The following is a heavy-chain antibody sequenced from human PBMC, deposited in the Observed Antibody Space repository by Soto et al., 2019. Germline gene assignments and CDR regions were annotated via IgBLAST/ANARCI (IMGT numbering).Heavy chain of an antibody. CDR3: ARVEVVAATDWFDP. D-gene: IGHD2-15*01. CDR1: GGTFSSYA. V-gene: IGHV1-69*06. Sequence: ASVKVSCKASGGTFSSYAISWVRQAPGQGLEWMGGIIPIFGTANYAQKFQGRVTITADKSTSTAYMELSSLRSEDTAVYYCARVEVVAATDWFDPWGQGXLVTVSS. J-gene: IGHJ5*02. CDR2: IIPIFGTA.